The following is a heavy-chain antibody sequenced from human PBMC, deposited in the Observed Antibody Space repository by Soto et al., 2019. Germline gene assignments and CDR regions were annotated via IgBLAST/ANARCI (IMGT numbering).Heavy chain of an antibody. V-gene: IGHV1-69*06. CDR3: VRPDSWGFCRIFAC. J-gene: IGHJ4*02. D-gene: IGHD3-16*01. CDR1: GGSLSTNP. CDR2: TGSGTGPG. Sequence: QVQLVQSGTEVKKPGSSVKVSCKASGGSLSTNPISWVRQAPGQGLEWMGGTGSGTGPGNHAQEFQGRLTVHADKSTSTGYMELNNRSSEDTAVYYWVRPDSWGFCRIFACWGQGNLVTVSS.